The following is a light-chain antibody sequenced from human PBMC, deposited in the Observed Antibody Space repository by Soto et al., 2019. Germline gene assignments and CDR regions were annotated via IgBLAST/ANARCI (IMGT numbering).Light chain of an antibody. CDR2: TAS. CDR3: PQYHSWT. CDR1: QSISSW. J-gene: IGKJ1*01. V-gene: IGKV1-5*03. Sequence: DIQMTQSPSTLAASVGDRVTITCRASQSISSWMAWYQQKPGKAPKLLIYTASRLDSGVPSRFSGSGSETEFPLTISSLQPDDFATYYCPQYHSWTFGQGTKVEFK.